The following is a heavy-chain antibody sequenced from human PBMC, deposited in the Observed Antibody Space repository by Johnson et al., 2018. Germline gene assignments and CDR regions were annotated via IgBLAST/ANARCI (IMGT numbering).Heavy chain of an antibody. CDR2: IIPILGIA. D-gene: IGHD3-22*01. CDR3: ARAYDSSGYFSAFDI. Sequence: QVQLVQSGAEVMKPGSSVKVSCKASGGTFSSYTISWVRQAPGQGLEWMGRIIPILGIANYAQKFQGRVTITADKSTSTAYMELSSLGSEDTAVYYCARAYDSSGYFSAFDIWGQGTMVTVSS. CDR1: GGTFSSYT. V-gene: IGHV1-69*09. J-gene: IGHJ3*02.